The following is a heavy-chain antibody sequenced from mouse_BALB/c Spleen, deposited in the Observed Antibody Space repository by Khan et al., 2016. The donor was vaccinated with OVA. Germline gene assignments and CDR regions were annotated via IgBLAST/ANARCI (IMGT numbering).Heavy chain of an antibody. Sequence: EVQLQESGPGLVKPSQSLSLTCSVTGYSITSGYYWNWIRQFPGNKLEWMGYISYDGSNNYNPSLKNRISITRYTSKNQFFLKLNSVTTEDTATYYCARDYYGNYYFDYWGQGTTLTVSS. CDR3: ARDYYGNYYFDY. J-gene: IGHJ2*01. D-gene: IGHD2-1*01. V-gene: IGHV3-6*02. CDR1: GYSITSGYY. CDR2: ISYDGSN.